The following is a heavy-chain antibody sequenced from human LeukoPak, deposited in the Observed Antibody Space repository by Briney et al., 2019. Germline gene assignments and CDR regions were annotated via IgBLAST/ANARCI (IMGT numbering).Heavy chain of an antibody. D-gene: IGHD5/OR15-5a*01. CDR1: GFAFSTYS. J-gene: IGHJ3*01. V-gene: IGHV3-21*01. Sequence: GGSLRLSCAASGFAFSTYSMDWVRQAPGKGLEWVSSITGSRSYISYADSVKGRFTISRDNANNSLFLQMDSLRAEDTAVYYCARARGAASVSIWGLSAFDVRGHGAVVTVSS. CDR3: ARARGAASVSIWGLSAFDV. CDR2: ITGSRSYI.